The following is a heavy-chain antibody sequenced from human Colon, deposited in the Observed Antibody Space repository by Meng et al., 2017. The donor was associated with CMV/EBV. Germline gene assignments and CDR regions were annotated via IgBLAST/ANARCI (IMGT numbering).Heavy chain of an antibody. V-gene: IGHV3-48*03. J-gene: IGHJ6*02. CDR2: INGPGSTM. CDR3: ARERDSDMDG. CDR1: GFTFSNYE. Sequence: GESLKISCAASGFTFSNYEMAWVRQAPGKGLEWVSYINGPGSTMYYADSVKGRFTISRDNAKNSLSLQMNSLRAEDTAVYYCARERDSDMDGWGQGTTVTVSS.